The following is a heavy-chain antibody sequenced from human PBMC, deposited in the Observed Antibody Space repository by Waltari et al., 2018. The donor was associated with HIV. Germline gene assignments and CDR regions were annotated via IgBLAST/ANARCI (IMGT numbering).Heavy chain of an antibody. V-gene: IGHV3-30*18. J-gene: IGHJ4*02. D-gene: IGHD1-20*01. CDR2: ISYDAGNN. CDR1: GFTFSTYG. CDR3: AKDKGGVTYIFDY. Sequence: QVQLVESGGGVVQPGRSLRLSCAASGFTFSTYGMHWVRQAPGKGLEWVAFISYDAGNNDFADSVKGRFILSREHSKNILSLQMDSLRTEDTAVYYCAKDKGGVTYIFDYWGQGTLVTVSS.